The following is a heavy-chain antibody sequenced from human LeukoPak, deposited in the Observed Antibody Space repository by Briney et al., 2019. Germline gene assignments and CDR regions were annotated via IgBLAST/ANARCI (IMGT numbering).Heavy chain of an antibody. CDR2: IIPIFGTA. D-gene: IGHD3-22*01. Sequence: SVKVSCKASGGTFSSYAISWVRQAPRQGLEWMGGIIPIFGTANYAQKFQGRVTITTDESTSTAYMELSSLRSEDTAVYYCARGVYYYDRSGYHYVDYWGQGTLVTVSS. J-gene: IGHJ4*02. CDR1: GGTFSSYA. CDR3: ARGVYYYDRSGYHYVDY. V-gene: IGHV1-69*05.